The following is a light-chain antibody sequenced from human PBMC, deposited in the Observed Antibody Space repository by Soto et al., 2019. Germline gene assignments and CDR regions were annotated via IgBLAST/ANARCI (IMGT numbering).Light chain of an antibody. J-gene: IGKJ4*01. Sequence: EVVMRQSPATLSVSPGEVATLSCRASQGIGDTLAWYQHKPGQTPRLLIYDTSTRATGVPNRFSGSRSGAEFTLTINRLQSEDFAVYYCQTYNNWPLTFGGGTKVDIK. CDR3: QTYNNWPLT. CDR1: QGIGDT. CDR2: DTS. V-gene: IGKV3-15*01.